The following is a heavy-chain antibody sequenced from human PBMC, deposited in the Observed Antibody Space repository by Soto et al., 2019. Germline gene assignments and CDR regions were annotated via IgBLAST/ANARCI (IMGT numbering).Heavy chain of an antibody. V-gene: IGHV3-23*01. CDR3: AKPLSAAGTTGRAFDY. J-gene: IGHJ4*02. D-gene: IGHD6-13*01. CDR1: GFTFSSYA. Sequence: EVQLLESGGGLVQPGGSLRLSCAASGFTFSSYAMRWVRQAPGKGLEWVSTVTGSGGSTYYADSVKGLFTISRDNSKNTLYLQLNSLRAEDTAVYYCAKPLSAAGTTGRAFDYWGQGTLVTVSS. CDR2: VTGSGGST.